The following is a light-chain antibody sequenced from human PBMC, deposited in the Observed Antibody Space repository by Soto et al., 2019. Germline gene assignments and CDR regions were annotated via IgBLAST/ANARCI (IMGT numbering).Light chain of an antibody. Sequence: EVVMTQSPATVSVSPGERATLSCRASQRVSSDLAWYQQKPGQAPRLFIYGASTRATGIPGRFSGSGSGTEFTLTISSLQSEDFAVYYCQQYNRWPWTFGQGTKVEIK. CDR2: GAS. CDR3: QQYNRWPWT. V-gene: IGKV3-15*01. J-gene: IGKJ1*01. CDR1: QRVSSD.